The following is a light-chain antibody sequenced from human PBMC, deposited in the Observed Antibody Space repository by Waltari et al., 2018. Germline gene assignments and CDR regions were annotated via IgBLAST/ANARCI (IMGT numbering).Light chain of an antibody. V-gene: IGKV4-1*01. CDR1: QSLFYSSNNKNY. CDR2: WAS. J-gene: IGKJ4*01. Sequence: DVVMTQSPDFLAVSLGERATIHCKSSQSLFYSSNNKNYFAWYQQKPGQPPKFLIHWASTRESGVPDRFSGSGSGTDFTLTISSLQAEDVAIYFCQQYYITPLSFGGGTRVEIK. CDR3: QQYYITPLS.